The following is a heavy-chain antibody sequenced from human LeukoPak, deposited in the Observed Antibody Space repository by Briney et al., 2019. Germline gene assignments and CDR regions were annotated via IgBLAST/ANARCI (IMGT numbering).Heavy chain of an antibody. J-gene: IGHJ6*03. CDR3: ARTTEAHSWRTRYYDYYMDV. V-gene: IGHV4-59*01. D-gene: IGHD6-13*01. CDR2: IYYSGST. CDR1: GGSFSGYY. Sequence: SETLSLTCAVYGGSFSGYYWSWIRQPPGKGLEWIGYIYYSGSTNYNPSLKSRVTISVDTSKNQFSLKLSSVTAADTAVYYCARTTEAHSWRTRYYDYYMDVWGKGTTVTVSS.